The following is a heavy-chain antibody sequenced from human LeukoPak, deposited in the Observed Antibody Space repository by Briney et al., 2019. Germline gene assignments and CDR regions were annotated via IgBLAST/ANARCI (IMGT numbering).Heavy chain of an antibody. D-gene: IGHD1-26*01. V-gene: IGHV3-21*01. CDR3: ARKISGSYYEYLDY. Sequence: PGGSLRLSCAASGFTFSSYSMNWVRQAPGKGLEWVSSISSSSSYIYYADSVKGRFTISRDNAKNSLYLQMYSLRAEDTAIYYCARKISGSYYEYLDYWGQGTLVTVSS. J-gene: IGHJ4*02. CDR2: ISSSSSYI. CDR1: GFTFSSYS.